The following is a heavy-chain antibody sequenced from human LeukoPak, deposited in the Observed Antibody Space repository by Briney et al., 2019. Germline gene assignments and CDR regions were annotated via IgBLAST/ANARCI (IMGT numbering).Heavy chain of an antibody. CDR3: ARVGLPGSFDY. V-gene: IGHV4-59*01. J-gene: IGHJ4*02. D-gene: IGHD3/OR15-3a*01. CDR2: IYVSGNT. CDR1: GGSISSYY. Sequence: EASETLSLTCTVSGGSISSYYWSWIRQPPGKGLEWIGYIYVSGNTNYNPALKSRVTISLDTSKNQFSLKLTSVTAADTAVYYCARVGLPGSFDYRGQGTLVTVSS.